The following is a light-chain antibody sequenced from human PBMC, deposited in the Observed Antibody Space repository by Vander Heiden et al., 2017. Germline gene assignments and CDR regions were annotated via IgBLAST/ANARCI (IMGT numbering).Light chain of an antibody. CDR2: ENN. CDR3: ATWDSSLSVWV. Sequence: SVLTQPHSVSAAPGPIVTISCSGSSSNIGNNYVSWYQQLPGTAPKLLMYENNKRPSGIPGRFSGSKSGTSATLGITGLQTGDEADYYCATWDSSLSVWVFGGGTKVTVL. CDR1: SSNIGNNY. J-gene: IGLJ3*02. V-gene: IGLV1-51*02.